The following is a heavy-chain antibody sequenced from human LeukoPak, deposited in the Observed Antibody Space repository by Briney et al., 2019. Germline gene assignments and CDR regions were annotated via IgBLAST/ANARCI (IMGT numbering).Heavy chain of an antibody. J-gene: IGHJ6*03. Sequence: PSETLSLTCTVSGGSISSYYWSWIRQPAGKGLEWIGRIYISGSGSTNYNPSLKSRVTMSVDTSKNQFSLKLSSVTAADTAVYYCARTYSGYDYYYMDVWGKGTTVIVSS. CDR1: GGSISSYY. CDR2: IYISGSGST. V-gene: IGHV4-4*07. D-gene: IGHD1-26*01. CDR3: ARTYSGYDYYYMDV.